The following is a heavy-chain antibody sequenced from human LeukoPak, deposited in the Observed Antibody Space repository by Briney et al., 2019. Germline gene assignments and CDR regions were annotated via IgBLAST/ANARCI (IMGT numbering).Heavy chain of an antibody. CDR2: ISGSGDST. CDR3: AKKTDSGSPGGFDP. CDR1: GFIVSSNY. D-gene: IGHD1-26*01. J-gene: IGHJ5*02. V-gene: IGHV3-23*01. Sequence: GGSLRLSCAASGFIVSSNYMSWVRQAPGKGLEWVSLISGSGDSTYYADSVKGRFTISRDNSKNTLYLQMNSLRAEDTALYYCAKKTDSGSPGGFDPWGQGTLVTVSS.